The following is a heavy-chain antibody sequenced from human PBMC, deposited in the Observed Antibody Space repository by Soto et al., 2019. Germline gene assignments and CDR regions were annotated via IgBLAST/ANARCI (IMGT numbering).Heavy chain of an antibody. D-gene: IGHD3-9*01. Sequence: PGGSLRLSCAASGFTFSGYSVNWVRQAPGKGLEWVSYISSGSKTIYYAESVKGRFTVSRDNARNSQYLQMNSPRDEDTAVYYCAREDILGVRSFDYWGQGTLVTVSS. V-gene: IGHV3-48*02. CDR3: AREDILGVRSFDY. CDR2: ISSGSKTI. CDR1: GFTFSGYS. J-gene: IGHJ4*02.